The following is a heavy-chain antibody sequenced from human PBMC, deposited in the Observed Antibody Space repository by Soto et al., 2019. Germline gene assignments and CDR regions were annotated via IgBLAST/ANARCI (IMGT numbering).Heavy chain of an antibody. D-gene: IGHD3-16*02. V-gene: IGHV1-69*13. CDR3: ARELYPPHYYYGMGV. CDR2: IIPIFGTA. CDR1: GGTFSSYA. J-gene: IGHJ6*02. Sequence: GASVKVSCKASGGTFSSYAMSWVRQAPGQGLEWMGGIIPIFGTANYAQKFQGRVTITADESTSTAYMELSSLRSEDTAVYYCARELYPPHYYYGMGVWGQGTTLTVSS.